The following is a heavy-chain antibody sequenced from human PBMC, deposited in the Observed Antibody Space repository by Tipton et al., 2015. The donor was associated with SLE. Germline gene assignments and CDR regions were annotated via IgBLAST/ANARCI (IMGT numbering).Heavy chain of an antibody. V-gene: IGHV4-59*01. CDR1: GGSISRYY. D-gene: IGHD3-3*02. Sequence: TLSLTCTVSGGSISRYYWSWIRQTPRKGLEWIGYIHYSGRTSYNPSLKSRVTISVDTSKNQFSLKLSSVTAADTAVYFCARGTHFYGFFDSWGQGTLVTVSP. CDR2: IHYSGRT. CDR3: ARGTHFYGFFDS. J-gene: IGHJ4*02.